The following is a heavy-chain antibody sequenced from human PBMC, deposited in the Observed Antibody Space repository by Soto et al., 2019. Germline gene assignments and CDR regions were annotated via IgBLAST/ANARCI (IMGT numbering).Heavy chain of an antibody. J-gene: IGHJ4*02. CDR1: GFSFSSFA. D-gene: IGHD4-17*01. Sequence: PGGSLRLSCRASGFSFSSFAMTWARQAPGKGLEWVSSIGGSGIITYYTDSVKGRCTISRDNSGNTLFLHMTSQRADVTAVYYSAKDPKGDYVGDFDSWGQGSMVT. V-gene: IGHV3-23*01. CDR2: IGGSGIIT. CDR3: AKDPKGDYVGDFDS.